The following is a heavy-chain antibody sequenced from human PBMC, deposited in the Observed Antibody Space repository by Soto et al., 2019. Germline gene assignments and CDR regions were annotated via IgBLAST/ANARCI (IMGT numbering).Heavy chain of an antibody. Sequence: QVQLQQWGAGLLKPSETLSLTCAVYGGSFSGYYWSWIRQPPGKGLEWIGEINHSGSTNYNPSLKSRVTVSVDASKNQFSLKLSSVTAADTAVYYCARGTPVRYCSSTNCYSYRTGFDPWGQGTLVTVSS. J-gene: IGHJ5*02. CDR3: ARGTPVRYCSSTNCYSYRTGFDP. CDR1: GGSFSGYY. CDR2: INHSGST. D-gene: IGHD2-2*02. V-gene: IGHV4-34*01.